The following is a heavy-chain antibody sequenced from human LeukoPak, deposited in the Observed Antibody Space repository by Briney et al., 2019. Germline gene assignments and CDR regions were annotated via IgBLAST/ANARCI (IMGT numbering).Heavy chain of an antibody. Sequence: SETLSLTCTVSGGATSSSNYYWAWIRQPPGKGLEWIGYIYYSGSTYYNPSLKSRVTISVDTSKNQFSLKLSSVTAADTAVYYCARAGYCSSTSCYYAFDIWGQGTMVTVSS. J-gene: IGHJ3*02. D-gene: IGHD2-2*01. V-gene: IGHV4-31*03. CDR3: ARAGYCSSTSCYYAFDI. CDR1: GGATSSSNYY. CDR2: IYYSGST.